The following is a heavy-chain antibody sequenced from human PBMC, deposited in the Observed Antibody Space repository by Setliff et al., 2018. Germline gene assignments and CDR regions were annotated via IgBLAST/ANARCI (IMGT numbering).Heavy chain of an antibody. CDR2: IDWDDDK. D-gene: IGHD2-2*02. CDR3: ARILEYCSSTSCYTLDY. CDR1: GFSLSTSGMC. V-gene: IGHV2-70*11. Sequence: SGPTLVNPTQTLTLTCTFSGFSLSTSGMCVSWIRQPPGKALEWLERIDWDDDKYYSTSLKTRLTISKDTSKTQVVLTMTNMDPVDTATYYCARILEYCSSTSCYTLDYWGQGTLVTVSS. J-gene: IGHJ4*02.